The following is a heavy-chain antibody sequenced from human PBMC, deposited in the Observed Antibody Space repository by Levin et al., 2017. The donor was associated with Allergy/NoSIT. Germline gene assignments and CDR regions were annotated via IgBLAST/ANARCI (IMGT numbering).Heavy chain of an antibody. CDR2: IYWDDDK. CDR1: GSSLSTSGVG. CDR3: AHRRTPVTPYAYYFED. D-gene: IGHD4-17*01. Sequence: SGPTLVKPTQTLTLTCTFSGSSLSTSGVGVGWIRQPPGKALEWLALIYWDDDKRYNPSLKSRLTITKETSKNQVVLTMTNMDPVDTGTYYCAHRRTPVTPYAYYFEDWGQGTLVTVSS. V-gene: IGHV2-5*02. J-gene: IGHJ4*02.